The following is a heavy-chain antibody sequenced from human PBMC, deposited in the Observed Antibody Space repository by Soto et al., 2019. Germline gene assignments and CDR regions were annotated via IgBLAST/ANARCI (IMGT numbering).Heavy chain of an antibody. CDR1: GLTFSNAW. CDR2: VKSVAHGGTT. D-gene: IGHD3-22*01. Sequence: GGSLKLSCAASGLTFSNAWINGVRQAPREGLEWVGRVKSVAHGGTTDFAESVKGRFVISRDDSNNMVYLQMNSLRIEDTAVYYCTTDSYSSVTIVGFDYWGHGTLVTVSS. J-gene: IGHJ4*01. V-gene: IGHV3-15*07. CDR3: TTDSYSSVTIVGFDY.